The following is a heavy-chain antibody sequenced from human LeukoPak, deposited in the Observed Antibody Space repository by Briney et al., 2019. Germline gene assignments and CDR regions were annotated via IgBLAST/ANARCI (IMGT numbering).Heavy chain of an antibody. V-gene: IGHV4-39*01. CDR2: IYYSGST. D-gene: IGHD3-3*01. CDR3: ARLPYDAGWYSDL. J-gene: IGHJ2*01. CDR1: GGSISSSSYY. Sequence: SETLSLTCTVPGGSISSSSYYWGWIRQPPGKGLEWIGSIYYSGSTYYNPSLKSRVTISVDTSKNQFSLKLSSVTAADTAVYYCARLPYDAGWYSDLWGRGTLVTVSS.